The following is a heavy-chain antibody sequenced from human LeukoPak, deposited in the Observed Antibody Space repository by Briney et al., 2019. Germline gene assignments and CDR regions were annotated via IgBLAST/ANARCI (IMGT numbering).Heavy chain of an antibody. CDR2: ISAYNGNT. CDR1: GYTFSSYG. D-gene: IGHD3-10*01. CDR3: ARDGFFGSGIVGAFDI. Sequence: RASVKVSCKASGYTFSSYGISWVRQAPGQGLEWMGWISAYNGNTNYAQKFQGRVTMTTDTSTSTAYMELRSLRFDDTAVYYCARDGFFGSGIVGAFDIWGQGTMVTVSS. J-gene: IGHJ3*02. V-gene: IGHV1-18*01.